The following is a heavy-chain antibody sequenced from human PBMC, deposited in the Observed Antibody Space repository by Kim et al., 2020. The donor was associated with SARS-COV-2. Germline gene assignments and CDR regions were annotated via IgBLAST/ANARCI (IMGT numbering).Heavy chain of an antibody. V-gene: IGHV5-51*01. D-gene: IGHD2-15*01. CDR3: ARRPVVAATGEEVGFDY. Sequence: FQGQVTISADKSISTAYLQWSSLKASDTAMYYCARRPVVAATGEEVGFDYWGQGTLVTVSS. J-gene: IGHJ4*02.